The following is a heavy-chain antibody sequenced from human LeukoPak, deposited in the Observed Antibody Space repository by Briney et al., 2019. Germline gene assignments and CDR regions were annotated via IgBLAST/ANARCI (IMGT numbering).Heavy chain of an antibody. J-gene: IGHJ4*02. CDR3: ARYSSSWYGGYDY. Sequence: GASVKVSCKASGYTFTCYYMHWVRQAPGQGLEWMGRINPNSGGTNYAQKFQGRVTMTRDTSISTAYMELSRLRSDDTAVYYCARYSSSWYGGYDYWGQGTLVTVSS. D-gene: IGHD6-13*01. CDR2: INPNSGGT. CDR1: GYTFTCYY. V-gene: IGHV1-2*06.